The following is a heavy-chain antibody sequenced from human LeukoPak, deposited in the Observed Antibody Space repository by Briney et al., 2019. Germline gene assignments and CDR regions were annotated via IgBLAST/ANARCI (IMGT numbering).Heavy chain of an antibody. Sequence: SETLSLTCTVSGGSISGYYWSWIRQPPGKGLEWIGYIYYSGSTNYNPSLKSRVTISVDTSKNQFSLKLSSVTAADTAVYYCARHSRGLTNYYYYGMDVWGQGTTVTVSS. CDR1: GGSISGYY. D-gene: IGHD3-10*01. CDR3: ARHSRGLTNYYYYGMDV. CDR2: IYYSGST. J-gene: IGHJ6*02. V-gene: IGHV4-59*08.